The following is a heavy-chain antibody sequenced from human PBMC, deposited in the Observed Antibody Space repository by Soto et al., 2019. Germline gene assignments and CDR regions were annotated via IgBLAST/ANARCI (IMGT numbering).Heavy chain of an antibody. J-gene: IGHJ5*02. D-gene: IGHD6-6*01. V-gene: IGHV4-34*01. Sequence: PSETLSLTCAVYGGSFSGYYWSWIRQPPGKGLEWIGEINHSGSTNYNPSLKSRVTISVGTSKNQFSLKLSSVTAADTAVYYCARGIKRGAAQRKNWFDPWGQGTLVTVSS. CDR2: INHSGST. CDR3: ARGIKRGAAQRKNWFDP. CDR1: GGSFSGYY.